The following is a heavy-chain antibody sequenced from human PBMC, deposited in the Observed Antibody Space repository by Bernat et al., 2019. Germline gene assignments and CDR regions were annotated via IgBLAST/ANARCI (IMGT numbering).Heavy chain of an antibody. D-gene: IGHD3-16*01. Sequence: DVQLMESGGDLVQPGGSLRLSCAASGFTFSDSGMSWVRLPPGKGLEWVSTISSDGENTHYAGSVQGRCTISRDNSQSTLYLQMDSLRAEDAAIYYCAKGSAPYFDYWGQGALVTVSS. J-gene: IGHJ4*02. CDR3: AKGSAPYFDY. V-gene: IGHV3-23*01. CDR1: GFTFSDSG. CDR2: ISSDGENT.